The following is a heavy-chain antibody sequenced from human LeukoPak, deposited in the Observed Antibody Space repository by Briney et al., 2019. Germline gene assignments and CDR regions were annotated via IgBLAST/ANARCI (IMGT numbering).Heavy chain of an antibody. J-gene: IGHJ4*02. Sequence: GGSLRLSRAASGLTLSNYWMTWVREAPGKGLEWVANINQDGSEKNYVDSVKGRFTISRDNAKNSLYLEMNSLRAQDMGVYYCARDSRGYPYWGQGTLVTVSS. CDR2: INQDGSEK. CDR3: ARDSRGYPY. V-gene: IGHV3-7*05. CDR1: GLTLSNYW. D-gene: IGHD3-22*01.